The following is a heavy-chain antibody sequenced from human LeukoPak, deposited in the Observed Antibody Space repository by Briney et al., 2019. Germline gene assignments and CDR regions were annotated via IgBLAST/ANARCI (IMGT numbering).Heavy chain of an antibody. V-gene: IGHV3-7*01. CDR3: ARKAYGLDV. J-gene: IGHJ6*04. CDR2: IKQDGSEK. Sequence: GGSLRLSCAPSGFSFSSYCMSWVRQPPGKGLEWVANIKQDGSEKYNLASVKGRFTISRDNAKNSLYLQMKSLRAEDTAVYYCARKAYGLDVWGKGVTVTVSS. CDR1: GFSFSSYC.